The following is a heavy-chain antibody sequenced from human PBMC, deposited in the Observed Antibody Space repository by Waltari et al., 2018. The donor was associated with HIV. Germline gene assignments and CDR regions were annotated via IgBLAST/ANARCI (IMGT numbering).Heavy chain of an antibody. CDR2: IIWNSGSM. V-gene: IGHV3-9*01. J-gene: IGHJ6*02. Sequence: EVQMLESGGGLVQPGRSLRLSCAASGFTFDAYAMHCVRQAPGKGLEWVSTIIWNSGSMVYADSVKGRFTISRDNAKNSLYLQMNSLRAEDTALYYCAKETLGGLGMDVWGQGTTVTVSS. CDR1: GFTFDAYA. D-gene: IGHD3-16*01. CDR3: AKETLGGLGMDV.